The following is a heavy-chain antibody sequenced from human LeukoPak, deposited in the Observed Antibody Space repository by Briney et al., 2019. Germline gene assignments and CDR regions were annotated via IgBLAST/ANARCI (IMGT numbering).Heavy chain of an antibody. V-gene: IGHV4-59*01. D-gene: IGHD6-19*01. Sequence: SETLSLTCTVSGGSISNYYWSWLRQPPGKGLEWIGYIYYSGSTNYNPSLKSRVTISVDTSKNQFSLILSSVTAADTAVYYCARGSGWYYYWGQGTLVTVSS. CDR2: IYYSGST. J-gene: IGHJ4*02. CDR3: ARGSGWYYY. CDR1: GGSISNYY.